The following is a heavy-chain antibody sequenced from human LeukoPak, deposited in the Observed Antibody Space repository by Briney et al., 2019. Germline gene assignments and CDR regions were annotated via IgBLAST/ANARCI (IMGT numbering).Heavy chain of an antibody. CDR1: GFTFSSYA. J-gene: IGHJ5*02. Sequence: GGSLRLSCAASGFTFSSYAMHWVRQAPAKGLEWVAVISYDGSNKYYADSVKGRFTISRDNSKNTLYVQMNSLRAEDTAVYFCAKSNYGDFGWFDPWGQGTLVIVSS. V-gene: IGHV3-30*04. CDR2: ISYDGSNK. D-gene: IGHD4-17*01. CDR3: AKSNYGDFGWFDP.